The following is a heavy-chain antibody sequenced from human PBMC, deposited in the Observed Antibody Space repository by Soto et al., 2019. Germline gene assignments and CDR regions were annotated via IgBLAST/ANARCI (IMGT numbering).Heavy chain of an antibody. CDR3: AGEKGEVGRYYFDY. CDR1: GGNFSSYA. Sequence: SVKVSSKASGGNFSSYAISWVRQAPGQGLEWMGGIIPIFGTANYAQKFQGRVTITADESTSTAYMELSRLRSEDTAVYCCAGEKGEVGRYYFDYCGQGTLVTVSS. D-gene: IGHD1-26*01. CDR2: IIPIFGTA. J-gene: IGHJ4*02. V-gene: IGHV1-69*13.